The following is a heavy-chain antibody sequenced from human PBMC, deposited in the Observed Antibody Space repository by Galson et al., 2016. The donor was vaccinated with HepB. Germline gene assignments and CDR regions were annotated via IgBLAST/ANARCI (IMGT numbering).Heavy chain of an antibody. CDR3: ASSPGAGL. Sequence: SVKVSCKASGYTFTGYYIHWVRQAPGQGLEWMGWINPKTGGTDYAQKFQGWVALTSDTSITTVYMELSRLKFDDTAVYYCASSPGAGLWGQGTLVTVSS. D-gene: IGHD1-26*01. CDR1: GYTFTGYY. V-gene: IGHV1-2*04. CDR2: INPKTGGT. J-gene: IGHJ4*02.